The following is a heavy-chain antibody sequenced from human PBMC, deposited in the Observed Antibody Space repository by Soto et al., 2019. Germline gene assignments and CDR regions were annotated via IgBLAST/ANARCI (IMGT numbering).Heavy chain of an antibody. D-gene: IGHD6-13*01. CDR2: IWYDGSNK. V-gene: IGHV3-33*01. CDR3: ARCIAAAGTILRGGMDV. J-gene: IGHJ6*02. Sequence: QVQLVESGGGVVQPGRSLRLSCAASGFTFSSYGMHWVRQAPGKGLEWVAVIWYDGSNKYYADSVKGRFTISRDNSKNTLYLQMNRLRAEDTAVYYCARCIAAAGTILRGGMDVWGQGDTVNVSS. CDR1: GFTFSSYG.